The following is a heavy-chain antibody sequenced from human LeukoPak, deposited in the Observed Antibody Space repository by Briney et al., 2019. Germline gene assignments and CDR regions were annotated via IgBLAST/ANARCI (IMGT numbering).Heavy chain of an antibody. CDR2: IYYSGST. CDR1: GGSSNSYY. J-gene: IGHJ4*02. D-gene: IGHD6-19*01. V-gene: IGHV4-59*01. Sequence: SETLSLTCTVSGGSSNSYYWSWIRQPPGKGLEWIGYIYYSGSTNYNPSLKSRVTISVDTSKNQFSLKLSSVTAADTAVYYCARVLSSGWLLYLDYWGQGTLVTVSS. CDR3: ARVLSSGWLLYLDY.